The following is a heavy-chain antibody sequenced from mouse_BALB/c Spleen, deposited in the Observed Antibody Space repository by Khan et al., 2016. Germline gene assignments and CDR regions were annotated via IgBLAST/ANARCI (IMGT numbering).Heavy chain of an antibody. CDR1: GYTFSGYW. J-gene: IGHJ4*01. Sequence: QVQLQQSGAELMKPGASVKISCKATGYTFSGYWIEWVIKRPGHGLEWIGEILSGSDTNYNETFRGKATFTADTSSNQAYMQLSSLTSEDSAVYYCARSGDYRSPYYYSLDCWGQGTSVTVSS. CDR3: ARSGDYRSPYYYSLDC. V-gene: IGHV1-9*01. CDR2: ILSGSDT. D-gene: IGHD2-14*01.